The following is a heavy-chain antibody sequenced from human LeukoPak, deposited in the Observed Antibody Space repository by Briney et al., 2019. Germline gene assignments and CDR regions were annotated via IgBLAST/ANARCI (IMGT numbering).Heavy chain of an antibody. D-gene: IGHD3-10*01. V-gene: IGHV3-23*01. CDR1: GFTFISYA. J-gene: IGHJ4*02. CDR2: ISGSGGST. Sequence: PGGSLRLSCAASGFTFISYAMSWVRQATGKGLEWVSAISGSGGSTYYADSVKGRFTISRDNSKNTLYLQMNSLRAEDTAVYYCAKDFRGVIILYYFDYWGQGTLVTVSS. CDR3: AKDFRGVIILYYFDY.